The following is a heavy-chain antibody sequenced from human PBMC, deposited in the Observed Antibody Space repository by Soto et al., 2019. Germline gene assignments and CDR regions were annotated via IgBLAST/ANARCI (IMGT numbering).Heavy chain of an antibody. J-gene: IGHJ3*02. Sequence: QLHLVQSGAVVKKPGASVTVSCSASGYPVTAYYMHWVRQAPGRGLEWRGGINPATGAAKYTQTFQGRVTMTRETATSTVFIELSGLTSKDTAVFFCARGGGVGVAGSAAFDMWGQGTLVTVSS. V-gene: IGHV1-2*02. CDR1: GYPVTAYY. CDR2: INPATGAA. CDR3: ARGGGVGVAGSAAFDM. D-gene: IGHD3-3*01.